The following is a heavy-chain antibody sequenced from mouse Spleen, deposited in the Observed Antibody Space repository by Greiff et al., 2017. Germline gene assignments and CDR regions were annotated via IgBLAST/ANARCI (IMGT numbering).Heavy chain of an antibody. J-gene: IGHJ3*01. Sequence: EVKLMESGGGLVKPGGSLKLSCAASGFTFSSYGMSWVRQTPEKRLEWVATISGGGSYTYYPDSVKGRFTISRDNAKNNLYLQMSSLRSEDTALYYCARRDWDWFAYWGQGTLVTVSA. CDR2: ISGGGSYT. D-gene: IGHD4-1*01. V-gene: IGHV5-9-2*01. CDR3: ARRDWDWFAY. CDR1: GFTFSSYG.